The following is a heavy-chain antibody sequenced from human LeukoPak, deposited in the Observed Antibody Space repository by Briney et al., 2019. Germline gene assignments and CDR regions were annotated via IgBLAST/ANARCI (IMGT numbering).Heavy chain of an antibody. CDR2: ISGSGGST. CDR1: GFTFSSYA. CDR3: AKDLGYCSGGSC. Sequence: GGSLRLPCAASGFTFSSYAMSWVRQAPGKGLEWVSAISGSGGSTYYADSVKGRFTISRDNSKNTLYLQMDSLRAEDTAVYYCAKDLGYCSGGSCWGQGTLVTVSS. V-gene: IGHV3-23*01. D-gene: IGHD2-15*01. J-gene: IGHJ4*02.